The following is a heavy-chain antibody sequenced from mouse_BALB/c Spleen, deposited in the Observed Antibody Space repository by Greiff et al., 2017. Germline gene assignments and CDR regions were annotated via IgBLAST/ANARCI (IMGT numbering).Heavy chain of an antibody. J-gene: IGHJ2*01. CDR2: IRNKANGYTT. CDR3: ARDKGDWDYFDY. CDR1: GFTFTDYY. Sequence: DVQLVESGGGLVQPGGSLRLSCATSGFTFTDYYMSWVRQPPGKALEWLGFIRNKANGYTTEYSASVKGRFTISRDNSQSILYLQMNTLRAEDSATYYCARDKGDWDYFDYWGQGTTLTVSS. D-gene: IGHD4-1*01. V-gene: IGHV7-3*02.